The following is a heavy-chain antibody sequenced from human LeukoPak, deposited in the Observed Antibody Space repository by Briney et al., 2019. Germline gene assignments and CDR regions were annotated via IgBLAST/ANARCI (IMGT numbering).Heavy chain of an antibody. D-gene: IGHD5-18*01. V-gene: IGHV4-31*03. CDR3: AREGGYSYGEYYFDY. CDR2: IYYSGST. Sequence: SQTLSLTCTVSGGSISSGGYYWSWIRQHPGKGLEWIGYIYYSGSTYYNPSLKSRVTISVDTSKNQFSLKLSSVTAADTAVYYCAREGGYSYGEYYFDYWGRGTLVGVSS. J-gene: IGHJ4*02. CDR1: GGSISSGGYY.